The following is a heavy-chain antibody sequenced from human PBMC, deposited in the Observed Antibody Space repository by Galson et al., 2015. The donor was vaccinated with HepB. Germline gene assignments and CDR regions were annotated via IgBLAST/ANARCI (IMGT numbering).Heavy chain of an antibody. CDR2: INRDGTTI. J-gene: IGHJ4*02. CDR3: AKDFGGPEDS. D-gene: IGHD3-16*01. CDR1: GFTLSSYW. V-gene: IGHV3-74*01. Sequence: SLRLSCAASGFTLSSYWMRWVRQASGKGLVWVSRINRDGTTINYADSVRGRFTIPRDHAKNTLYLQMNSLTADDTAVYYCAKDFGGPEDSWGQGTLVTVSS.